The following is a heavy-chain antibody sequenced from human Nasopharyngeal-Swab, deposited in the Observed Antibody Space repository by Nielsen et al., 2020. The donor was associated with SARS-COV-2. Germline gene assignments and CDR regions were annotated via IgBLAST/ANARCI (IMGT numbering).Heavy chain of an antibody. D-gene: IGHD6-19*01. CDR2: IKSKTDGGTT. CDR1: GFTFSNAW. Sequence: GESLKISCAASGFTFSNAWMSWVRQAPGKGLEWVGRIKSKTDGGTTDYAAPAKGGFTISRDDSKNTLYLQMNSLRAEDTAVYYCAREGGLAVAGVYYFDYWGQGTLVTVSS. CDR3: AREGGLAVAGVYYFDY. V-gene: IGHV3-15*01. J-gene: IGHJ4*02.